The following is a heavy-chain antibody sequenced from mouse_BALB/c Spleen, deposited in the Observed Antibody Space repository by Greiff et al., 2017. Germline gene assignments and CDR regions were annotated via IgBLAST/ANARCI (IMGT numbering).Heavy chain of an antibody. V-gene: IGHV14-4*02. Sequence: VQLQQSGAELVRSGASVKLSCTASGFNIKDYYMHWVKQRPEQGLEWIGWIDPENGDTEYAPKFQGKATMTADTSSNTAYLQLSSLTSEDTAVYYCNALTGTEAYWGQGTLVTVSA. CDR2: IDPENGDT. J-gene: IGHJ3*01. CDR1: GFNIKDYY. CDR3: NALTGTEAY. D-gene: IGHD4-1*01.